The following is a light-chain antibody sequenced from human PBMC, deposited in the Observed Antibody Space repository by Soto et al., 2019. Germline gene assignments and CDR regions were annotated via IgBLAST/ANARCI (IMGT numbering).Light chain of an antibody. V-gene: IGLV2-11*01. Sequence: QSALTQPRSVSGSPGQSVTISCTGTSSDVGGYNYVSWYQQHPGKAPKLIIYDVTERPSGVPDRFSVSKSGNTASLTISGLQAEDEADYYCCSYAGRYSWVFGGGTKFTVL. CDR3: CSYAGRYSWV. CDR1: SSDVGGYNY. J-gene: IGLJ3*02. CDR2: DVT.